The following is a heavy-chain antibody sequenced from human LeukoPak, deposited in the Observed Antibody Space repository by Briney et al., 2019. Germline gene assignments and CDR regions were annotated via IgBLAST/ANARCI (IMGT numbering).Heavy chain of an antibody. CDR1: GYTFTGNY. V-gene: IGHV1-69*13. D-gene: IGHD1-26*01. CDR3: ASPVGAGPLGHHY. J-gene: IGHJ4*02. Sequence: ASVKVSCKASGYTFTGNYMHWVRQAPGQGLEWMGGIIPIFGTANYAQKFQGRVTITADESTSTAYMELSSLRSEDTAVYYCASPVGAGPLGHHYWGQGTLVTVSS. CDR2: IIPIFGTA.